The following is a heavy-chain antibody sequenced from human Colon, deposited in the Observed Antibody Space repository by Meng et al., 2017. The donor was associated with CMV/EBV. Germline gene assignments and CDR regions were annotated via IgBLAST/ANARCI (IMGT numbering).Heavy chain of an antibody. V-gene: IGHV4-59*01. D-gene: IGHD1-26*01. J-gene: IGHJ6*02. Sequence: SETLSLTCSVSGGSISSFYWSWIRQSPGKGLEWLGDIYYSGSNYNPSLKSRVNISLDTSRNRFSLSLSSVTAADTAVYYCARPSSGSYNYGMDVWGQGTTVTVSS. CDR3: ARPSSGSYNYGMDV. CDR1: GGSISSFY. CDR2: IYYSGS.